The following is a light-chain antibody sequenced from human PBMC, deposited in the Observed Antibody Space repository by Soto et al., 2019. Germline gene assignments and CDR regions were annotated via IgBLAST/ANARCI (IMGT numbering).Light chain of an antibody. V-gene: IGKV1-27*01. CDR2: EAS. CDR3: QNYNRAPFT. Sequence: DIQMTQSPSSLSASVGDRVTITCRASQGISNFVAWYQQKPGKVPKLLIYEASTLHSGVNSRFSGSGSGTDFTLTISRLHTEDVATYYRQNYNRAPFTFGPGTKVGIK. CDR1: QGISNF. J-gene: IGKJ3*01.